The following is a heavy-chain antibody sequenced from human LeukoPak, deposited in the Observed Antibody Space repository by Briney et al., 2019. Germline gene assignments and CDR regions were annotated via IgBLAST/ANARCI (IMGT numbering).Heavy chain of an antibody. Sequence: ASVKVTCKASGYTFTGNYMHWVRQAPAQGLEWMGWINPNSGGTNYAQKFQGRVTMTRDTSISTAYMELSGLRSDDTAVYYCARDRASGYDLRLFDYWGQGTLVTVSS. CDR3: ARDRASGYDLRLFDY. V-gene: IGHV1-2*02. D-gene: IGHD5-12*01. CDR1: GYTFTGNY. J-gene: IGHJ4*02. CDR2: INPNSGGT.